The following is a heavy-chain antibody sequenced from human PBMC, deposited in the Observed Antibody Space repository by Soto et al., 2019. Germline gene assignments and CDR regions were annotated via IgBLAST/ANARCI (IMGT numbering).Heavy chain of an antibody. CDR1: GYTFTSYG. CDR3: ARDEPYYDFWSGYYRGYYYGMDV. V-gene: IGHV1-18*04. D-gene: IGHD3-3*01. CDR2: ISAYNGNT. J-gene: IGHJ6*02. Sequence: GXSVKVSCKASGYTFTSYGISWVRQAPGQGLEWLGWISAYNGNTNYAQKLQGRVTMSTDKSTSTAYMELRSLSSDDTAVYYCARDEPYYDFWSGYYRGYYYGMDVWGQGTTVTVSS.